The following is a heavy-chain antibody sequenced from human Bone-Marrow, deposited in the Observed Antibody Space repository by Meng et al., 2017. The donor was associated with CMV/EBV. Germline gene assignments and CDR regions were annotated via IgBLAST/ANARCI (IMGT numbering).Heavy chain of an antibody. V-gene: IGHV4-39*01. Sequence: SETLSLTCTVSGGSVSRSVYYWGWIRQPPGKGLEWIGNVYYSGSTYSNPSLKSRVTMSVDTSKNQFSLKLSSVTAADTAVYFCARRSSGWQNWFDPWGQGPLVTVYS. CDR2: VYYSGST. CDR1: GGSVSRSVYY. CDR3: ARRSSGWQNWFDP. D-gene: IGHD6-25*01. J-gene: IGHJ5*02.